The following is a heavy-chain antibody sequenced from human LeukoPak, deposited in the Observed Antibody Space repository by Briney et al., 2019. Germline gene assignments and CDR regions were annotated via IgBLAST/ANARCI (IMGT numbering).Heavy chain of an antibody. V-gene: IGHV1-18*01. CDR1: GGTFSSYG. D-gene: IGHD4-23*01. Sequence: ASVKVSCKASGGTFSSYGISWVRQAPGQGLEWMGWISAYNGDTNFAQKFQGRVTMTTDTSTSTAYMELRSLRSDDTAVYYCARGIRVYGGEFDYWGQGTLVTVSS. CDR3: ARGIRVYGGEFDY. J-gene: IGHJ4*02. CDR2: ISAYNGDT.